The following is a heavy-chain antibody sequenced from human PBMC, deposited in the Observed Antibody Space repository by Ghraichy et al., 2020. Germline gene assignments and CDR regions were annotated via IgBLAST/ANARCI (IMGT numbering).Heavy chain of an antibody. CDR1: DGSISSYY. Sequence: SETLSLTCTVSDGSISSYYWSWIRQPAGKGLEWIGRIYTSGSTNYNPSLKSRVTMSVDTSKNQFSLKLSSVTAADTAMYYCAREGGPFWSGYYPLYYFDYWGQGTLVTVSS. V-gene: IGHV4-4*07. D-gene: IGHD3-3*01. CDR2: IYTSGST. J-gene: IGHJ4*02. CDR3: AREGGPFWSGYYPLYYFDY.